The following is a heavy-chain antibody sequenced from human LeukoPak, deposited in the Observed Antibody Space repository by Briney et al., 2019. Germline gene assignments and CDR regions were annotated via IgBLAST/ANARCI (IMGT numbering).Heavy chain of an antibody. V-gene: IGHV4-39*01. D-gene: IGHD2-2*01. CDR1: GGSISSTNYY. CDR3: ARIPTNAVPAAHNGFDI. J-gene: IGHJ3*02. Sequence: PSETLSLTCTVSGGSISSTNYYWGWIRQPPGTGLEWIGNIYYSGSTYYNPSLRSRVTMSVDTSKNQFSLKLSSVTAADTALYFCARIPTNAVPAAHNGFDIWGQGTMVTVSS. CDR2: IYYSGST.